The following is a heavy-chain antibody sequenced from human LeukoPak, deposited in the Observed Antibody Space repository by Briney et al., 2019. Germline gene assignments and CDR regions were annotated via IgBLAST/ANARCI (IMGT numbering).Heavy chain of an antibody. V-gene: IGHV4-59*11. Sequence: SETLSLTCTVSGGSISSHYWSWIRQPPGKGLEWIGYIYYSGSTNYNPSLKSRVTISVDTSKNQFSLKLSSVTAADTAVYYCARMYSSSWPVKFDYWGQGTLVTVSS. J-gene: IGHJ4*02. CDR2: IYYSGST. D-gene: IGHD6-13*01. CDR1: GGSISSHY. CDR3: ARMYSSSWPVKFDY.